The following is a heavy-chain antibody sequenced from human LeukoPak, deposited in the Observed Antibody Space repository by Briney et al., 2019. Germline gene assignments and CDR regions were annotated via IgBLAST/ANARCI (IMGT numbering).Heavy chain of an antibody. CDR2: MNPNSGNT. CDR3: ARGSLVGILTGYYFNPPLN. J-gene: IGHJ4*02. Sequence: ASVKVSCKASGYTFTSYDINWVRQATGQGLEWMGWMNPNSGNTGYAQKFQGRVTMTRNTSISTAYMELSSLRSEDTAVYYCARGSLVGILTGYYFNPPLNWGQGTLVTVSS. CDR1: GYTFTSYD. D-gene: IGHD3-9*01. V-gene: IGHV1-8*01.